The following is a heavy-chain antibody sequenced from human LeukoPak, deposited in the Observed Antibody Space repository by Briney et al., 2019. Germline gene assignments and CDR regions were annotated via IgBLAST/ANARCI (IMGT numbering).Heavy chain of an antibody. D-gene: IGHD2-15*01. CDR3: AVADCSGGSCYSARFDY. Sequence: ASVKVSCKASGYTFTGYYMHWVRQAPGQGLEWMGWINPNSGGTNYAQKFQGRFTMTRDTSISTAYMELSRLRSDDTAVYYCAVADCSGGSCYSARFDYWGQGTLVTVSS. CDR1: GYTFTGYY. J-gene: IGHJ4*02. V-gene: IGHV1-2*02. CDR2: INPNSGGT.